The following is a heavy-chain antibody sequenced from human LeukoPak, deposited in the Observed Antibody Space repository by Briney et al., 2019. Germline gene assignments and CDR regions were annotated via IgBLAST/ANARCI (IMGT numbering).Heavy chain of an antibody. J-gene: IGHJ5*02. Sequence: ASVTVSFTASGGTFSSYAISWVRQAPGQGLEWMGGIIPIFGTANYAQKFQGRVTITADESTSTAYMELSSLRSEDTAVYYCARDLGYSSSWDREDWFDPWGQGTLVTVSS. D-gene: IGHD6-13*01. V-gene: IGHV1-69*13. CDR3: ARDLGYSSSWDREDWFDP. CDR2: IIPIFGTA. CDR1: GGTFSSYA.